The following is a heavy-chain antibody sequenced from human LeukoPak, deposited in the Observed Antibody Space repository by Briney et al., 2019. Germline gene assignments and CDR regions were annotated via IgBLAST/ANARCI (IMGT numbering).Heavy chain of an antibody. Sequence: PSETLSLTCTVSGGSISSYYWSWTRQPAGKGLEWIGRIYTSGSTNYNPSLKSRVTMSVDTSKNQFSLKLSSVTAADTAVYYCARDLSYYDSSGYYYYAFDIWGQGTMVTVSS. J-gene: IGHJ3*02. D-gene: IGHD3-22*01. CDR2: IYTSGST. V-gene: IGHV4-4*07. CDR1: GGSISSYY. CDR3: ARDLSYYDSSGYYYYAFDI.